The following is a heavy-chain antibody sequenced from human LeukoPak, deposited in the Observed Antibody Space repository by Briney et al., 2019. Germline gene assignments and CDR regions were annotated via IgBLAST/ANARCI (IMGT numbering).Heavy chain of an antibody. CDR2: IRGSGNIT. D-gene: IGHD2-15*01. Sequence: GGSLRLSCAASGFTFSSYAMSWVRQAPGKGLEWVSGIRGSGNITYYADSVNGRFTISRDNSENTLSLQMGSLRAEDTARYYCASAGYCSGGSCKRGDFDVWGQGTMVTVSS. V-gene: IGHV3-23*01. J-gene: IGHJ3*01. CDR1: GFTFSSYA. CDR3: ASAGYCSGGSCKRGDFDV.